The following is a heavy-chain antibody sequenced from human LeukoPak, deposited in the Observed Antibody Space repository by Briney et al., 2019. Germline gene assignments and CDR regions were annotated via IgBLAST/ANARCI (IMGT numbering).Heavy chain of an antibody. J-gene: IGHJ4*02. CDR1: GFTFRTYV. CDR3: ARDLGASYYFDY. CDR2: ISSSSSYI. D-gene: IGHD6-6*01. V-gene: IGHV3-21*01. Sequence: GGSLRLSCAASGFTFRTYVMTWVRQAPGKGLEWVSSISSSSSYIYYADSVKGRFTISRDNAKNSLYLQMNSLRAEDTAVYYCARDLGASYYFDYWGQGTLVTVSS.